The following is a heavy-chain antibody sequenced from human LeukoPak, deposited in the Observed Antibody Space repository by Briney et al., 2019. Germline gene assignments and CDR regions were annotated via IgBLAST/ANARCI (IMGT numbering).Heavy chain of an antibody. CDR2: ISAYNGNT. Sequence: ASVTVSFKASGYTFTIYGISWVRQAPGQGKEWMGWISAYNGNTNYAQKLQGRVTMTTDTYTSTAYMELRSLRSDDTAVYYCARSGVAAAANWFDPWGQGTLVTVSS. D-gene: IGHD6-13*01. V-gene: IGHV1-18*01. CDR3: ARSGVAAAANWFDP. CDR1: GYTFTIYG. J-gene: IGHJ5*02.